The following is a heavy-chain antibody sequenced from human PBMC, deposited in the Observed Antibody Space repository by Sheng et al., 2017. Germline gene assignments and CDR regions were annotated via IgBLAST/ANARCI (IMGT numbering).Heavy chain of an antibody. CDR3: ASAGLRGRRGYFDY. D-gene: IGHD3-16*01. J-gene: IGHJ4*02. CDR2: IYHSGST. CDR1: GYSISSGYY. V-gene: IGHV4-38-2*01. Sequence: QVQLQESGPGLVKPSETLSLTCAVSGYSISSGYYWGWIRQPPGKGLEWIGSIYHSGSTYYNPSLKSRVTISVDTSKNQFSLKLSSVTAADTAVYYCASAGLRGRRGYFDYWGQGTLVTVSS.